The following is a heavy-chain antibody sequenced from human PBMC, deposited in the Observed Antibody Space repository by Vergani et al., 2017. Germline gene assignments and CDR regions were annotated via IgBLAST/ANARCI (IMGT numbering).Heavy chain of an antibody. CDR3: ARHGGAGGFFPSSYFYGMDV. V-gene: IGHV4-38-2*01. CDR1: DSSIMTKPY. D-gene: IGHD3-10*01. Sequence: QVQLQESGPGLVKPSETLTLTCDVSDSSIMTKPYWGWFRQSPGKGLEWIGCIHHSGDTHYNSSLKRRVSISIVSSSKFSLSLTSVTAADTAIYYCARHGGAGGFFPSSYFYGMDVWGHGTTVTVSS. CDR2: IHHSGDT. J-gene: IGHJ6*02.